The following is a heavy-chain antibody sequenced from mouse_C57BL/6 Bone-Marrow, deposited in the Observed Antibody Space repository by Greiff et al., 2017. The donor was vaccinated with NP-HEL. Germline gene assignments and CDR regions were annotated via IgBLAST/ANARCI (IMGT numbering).Heavy chain of an antibody. J-gene: IGHJ3*01. D-gene: IGHD1-3*01. CDR3: ARRRGSPFAY. Sequence: QVQLQQSGPELVKPGASVKISCKASGYSFTDYNMNWVKQRPGQGLEWIGMIHPNSGSTNYNEKFKSKATLTVDKSSSTAYMQLSSLTSEDSAVYYCARRRGSPFAYWGQGTLVTVSA. CDR1: GYSFTDYN. CDR2: IHPNSGST. V-gene: IGHV1-64*01.